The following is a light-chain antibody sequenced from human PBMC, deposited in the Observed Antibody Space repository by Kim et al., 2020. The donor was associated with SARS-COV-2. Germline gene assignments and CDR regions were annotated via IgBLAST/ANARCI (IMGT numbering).Light chain of an antibody. Sequence: SSELTQDPAVSVALGQTVRLTCQGDSLRNYYATWYQQRPGQAPVVVLYGPYNRPSGLSGRFSGSASGNTASLNLTGVQAEDEGPCYCHSRGSSGDHVAFG. V-gene: IGLV3-19*01. J-gene: IGLJ3*02. CDR3: HSRGSSGDHVA. CDR2: GPY. CDR1: SLRNYY.